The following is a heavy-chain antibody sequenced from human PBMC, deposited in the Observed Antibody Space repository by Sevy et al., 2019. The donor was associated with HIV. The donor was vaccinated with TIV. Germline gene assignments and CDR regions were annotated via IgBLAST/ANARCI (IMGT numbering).Heavy chain of an antibody. D-gene: IGHD3-22*01. CDR2: ISSSGSTI. J-gene: IGHJ4*02. V-gene: IGHV3-11*04. CDR3: ARDINYYDSSALKLL. CDR1: GFTFSDYY. Sequence: GGSLRLSCAASGFTFSDYYMSWIRQAPGKGLEWVSYISSSGSTIYYADSVKGRFTISRDNAKNSLYLQMNSLRAEDTAVYYCARDINYYDSSALKLLWGQGTLVTVSS.